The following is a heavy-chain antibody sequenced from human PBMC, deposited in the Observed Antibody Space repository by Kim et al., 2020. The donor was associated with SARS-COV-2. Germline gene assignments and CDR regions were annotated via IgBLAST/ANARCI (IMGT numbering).Heavy chain of an antibody. CDR2: INHSGGT. CDR3: ARGRAGVVPSPMLGRGPYFGNYTTDV. V-gene: IGHV4-34*01. J-gene: IGHJ6*02. Sequence: SETLSLTCAVSGGSFSGYHWNWIRQPQGKGLEWIGEINHSGGTNYNPSLNSRVPISLETSKNQYSLKLTPVTAADTAVYYCARGRAGVVPSPMLGRGPYFGNYTTDVWGQGTTVTVSS. CDR1: GGSFSGYH. D-gene: IGHD3-3*01.